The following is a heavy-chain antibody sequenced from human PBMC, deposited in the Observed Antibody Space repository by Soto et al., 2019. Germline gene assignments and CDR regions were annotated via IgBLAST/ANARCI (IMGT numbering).Heavy chain of an antibody. V-gene: IGHV1-2*04. J-gene: IGHJ4*02. CDR2: INPNSGGT. D-gene: IGHD4-4*01. CDR1: GYTFTGYY. CDR3: ARAYSNQSYYFDY. Sequence: ASVKVSCKASGYTFTGYYMHWVRQAPGQGLEWMGWINPNSGGTNYAQKFQGWVTMTRDTSISTAYMELSRLRSDDTAVYYCARAYSNQSYYFDYWGQGTRVTVSS.